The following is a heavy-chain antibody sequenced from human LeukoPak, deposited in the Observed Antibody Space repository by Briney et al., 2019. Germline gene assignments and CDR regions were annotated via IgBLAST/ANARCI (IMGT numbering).Heavy chain of an antibody. V-gene: IGHV1-69*05. Sequence: SVKVSCKASGGTFSSYAISWVRQAPGQGLEWMGGIIPIFGTANYAQKFQGRVTITTDESTSTAYMELSSLRSEDTAVYYCAREGPNRKNWFDPWGQGTLVTVSS. CDR3: AREGPNRKNWFDP. CDR2: IIPIFGTA. CDR1: GGTFSSYA. D-gene: IGHD1-14*01. J-gene: IGHJ5*02.